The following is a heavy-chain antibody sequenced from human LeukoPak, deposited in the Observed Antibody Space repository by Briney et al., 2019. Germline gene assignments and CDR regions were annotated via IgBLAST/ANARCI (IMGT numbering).Heavy chain of an antibody. V-gene: IGHV4-59*01. CDR1: GGSFSGYY. CDR2: IYYSGST. D-gene: IGHD2-2*01. J-gene: IGHJ6*03. CDR3: ARGKKRSGCSTPSCYASSYYYYYMDV. Sequence: SETLSLTCAVYGGSFSGYYWSWIRQPPGKGLEWIGYIYYSGSTYYNPSLRSRVTISVDTSKNQFSLKLSSVTAADTAVYYCARGKKRSGCSTPSCYASSYYYYYMDVWGKGTTVTVSS.